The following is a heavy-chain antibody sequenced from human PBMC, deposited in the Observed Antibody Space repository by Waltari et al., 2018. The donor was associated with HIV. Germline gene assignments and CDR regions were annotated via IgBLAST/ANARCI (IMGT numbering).Heavy chain of an antibody. CDR1: GDAVTSSG. Sequence: QVQPVQTGAEVKTPGPSVTASCKASGDAVTSSGLHWVRQAPGQGLEWIGGIIPSLGTPIYAQMFQDRVTITADESTTTAYMDLRSLRSEDTAVYYCVREGRSSTAWYYFDFWGQGTLVTVSS. V-gene: IGHV1-69*11. D-gene: IGHD6-19*01. CDR2: IIPSLGTP. J-gene: IGHJ4*02. CDR3: VREGRSSTAWYYFDF.